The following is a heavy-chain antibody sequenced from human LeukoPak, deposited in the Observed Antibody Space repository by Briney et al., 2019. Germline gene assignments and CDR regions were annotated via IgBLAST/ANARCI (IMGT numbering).Heavy chain of an antibody. CDR3: ARAGSGWYDYYYYYMDV. D-gene: IGHD6-19*01. CDR1: GGSISSGDYY. J-gene: IGHJ6*03. V-gene: IGHV4-30-4*08. Sequence: SETLSLTCTVSGGSISSGDYYWSWIRQPPGKGLEWIGYIYYSGSTYYNPSLKSLVTISVDTSKNQFSLKLSSVTAADTAVYYCARAGSGWYDYYYYYMDVWGKGTTVTVSS. CDR2: IYYSGST.